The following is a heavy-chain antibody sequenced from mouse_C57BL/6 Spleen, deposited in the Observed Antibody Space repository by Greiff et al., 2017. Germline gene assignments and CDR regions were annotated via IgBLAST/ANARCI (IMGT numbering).Heavy chain of an antibody. V-gene: IGHV1-15*01. J-gene: IGHJ2*01. CDR3: TRRSFITTVVFDY. D-gene: IGHD1-1*01. CDR2: IDPETGGT. CDR1: GYTFTDYE. Sequence: SGAELVRPGASVTLSCKASGYTFTDYEMHWVKQTPVHGLEWIGAIDPETGGTAYNQKFKGKAILTADKSSSTAYMELRSLTSEDSAVXYCTRRSFITTVVFDYWGQGTTLTVSS.